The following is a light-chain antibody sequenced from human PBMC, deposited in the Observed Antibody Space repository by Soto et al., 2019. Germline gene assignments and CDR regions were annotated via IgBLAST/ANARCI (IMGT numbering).Light chain of an antibody. CDR1: QSVSDN. CDR2: GAS. J-gene: IGKJ5*01. Sequence: EILMTQSPATLSVSPGERATLSCRASQSVSDNLAWYQQKPGQAPRLIIFGASTRATGIPARFSGSGSGTEITLTISSLQSQDFAVYYCQQYGSSPPITFGQGTRLEI. V-gene: IGKV3-15*01. CDR3: QQYGSSPPIT.